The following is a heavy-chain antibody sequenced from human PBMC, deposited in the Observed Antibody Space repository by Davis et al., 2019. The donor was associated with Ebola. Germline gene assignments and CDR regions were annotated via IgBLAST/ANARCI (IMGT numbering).Heavy chain of an antibody. D-gene: IGHD4-17*01. CDR1: GGSISSYY. V-gene: IGHV4-59*12. CDR2: IYYSGST. Sequence: SETLSLTCSVSGGSISSYYWSWIRQPPGKGLEWIGYIYYSGSTNYNPSLKSRVTISVDTSKNQFSLKLSSVTAADTAVYYCAKDGGAFLTTVTYNWFDPWGQGTLVTVSS. CDR3: AKDGGAFLTTVTYNWFDP. J-gene: IGHJ5*02.